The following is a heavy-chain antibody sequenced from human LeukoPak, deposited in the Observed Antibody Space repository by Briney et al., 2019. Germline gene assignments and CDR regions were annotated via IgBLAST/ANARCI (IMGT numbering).Heavy chain of an antibody. Sequence: GGSLRLSCAASGFTVSSNYMSWVRQAPGKGLEWVSVIYSGGSTYYADSVKGRFTISRHNSKNTLYLQMNSLTAEDTAIYYCARDPGTIFDVLNYHFDYWGQGTLVTVSS. J-gene: IGHJ4*02. V-gene: IGHV3-53*04. D-gene: IGHD3-3*01. CDR2: IYSGGST. CDR3: ARDPGTIFDVLNYHFDY. CDR1: GFTVSSNY.